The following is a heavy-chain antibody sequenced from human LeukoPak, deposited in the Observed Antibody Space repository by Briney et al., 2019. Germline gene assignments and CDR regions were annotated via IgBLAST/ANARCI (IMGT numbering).Heavy chain of an antibody. V-gene: IGHV4-39*07. D-gene: IGHD6-19*01. CDR1: GGSISSSSYY. CDR2: IYYSGST. J-gene: IGHJ4*02. Sequence: SETLSLTCTVSGGSISSSSYYWGWIRQPPGKGLEWIGSIYYSGSTYYNPSLKSRVTISVDTSKNQFSLKLSSVTAADTAVYYCARGRVAVAGTDYWGQGTLVTVSS. CDR3: ARGRVAVAGTDY.